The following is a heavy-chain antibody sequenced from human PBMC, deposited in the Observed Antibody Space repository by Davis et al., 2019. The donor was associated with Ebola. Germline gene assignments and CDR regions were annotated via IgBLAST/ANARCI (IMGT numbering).Heavy chain of an antibody. Sequence: MPSETLSLTCAVYGGSFSGYYWSWIRQPPGKGREWIGEINHSGSTNYNPSLKSRVTISVDTSKNQFSLKLSSVTAADTAVYYCARGLRGAAAGGSFDYWGQGTLVTVSS. J-gene: IGHJ4*02. CDR2: INHSGST. V-gene: IGHV4-34*01. CDR1: GGSFSGYY. D-gene: IGHD6-13*01. CDR3: ARGLRGAAAGGSFDY.